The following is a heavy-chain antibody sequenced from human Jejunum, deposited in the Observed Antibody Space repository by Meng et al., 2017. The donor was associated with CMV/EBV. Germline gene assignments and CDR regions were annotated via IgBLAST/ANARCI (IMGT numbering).Heavy chain of an antibody. D-gene: IGHD6-6*01. J-gene: IGHJ5*02. CDR3: ARDKNARSSSGWFDP. Sequence: YPFTNFFFHWLRQAPGQGLEWMGMISASGGSTNYAQKFQGRVTMTRDTSTSTVFMELTSLRSEDTAVYYCARDKNARSSSGWFDPWGQGTLVTVSS. CDR2: ISASGGST. CDR1: YPFTNFF. V-gene: IGHV1-46*01.